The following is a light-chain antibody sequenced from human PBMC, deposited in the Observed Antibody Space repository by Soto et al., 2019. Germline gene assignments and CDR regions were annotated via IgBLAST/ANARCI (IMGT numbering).Light chain of an antibody. CDR3: QPRSNWPWT. J-gene: IGKJ1*01. CDR2: DAS. V-gene: IGKV3-11*01. Sequence: EIVLTQSPATPSLSPGEIATVSGRASQSVSSYLAWYKQKPGQAPRLLIYDASNRATGIPARFSGRGSGTDFTLTICSLEPEDFEVYYCQPRSNWPWTFGQGTKVDIK. CDR1: QSVSSY.